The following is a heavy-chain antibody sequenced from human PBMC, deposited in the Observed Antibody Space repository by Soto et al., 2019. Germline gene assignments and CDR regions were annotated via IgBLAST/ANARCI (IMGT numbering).Heavy chain of an antibody. V-gene: IGHV3-23*01. J-gene: IGHJ6*02. Sequence: PGGSLRLSCAASGFTFSSYAMSWVRQAPGKGLEWVSAISGSGGSTYYADSVKGRFTISRDNSKNTLYLQMNSLRAEDTAAYYSPKPLVPVAWWYGMDVWGQGTTVTVSS. CDR2: ISGSGGST. CDR3: PKPLVPVAWWYGMDV. D-gene: IGHD2-8*02. CDR1: GFTFSSYA.